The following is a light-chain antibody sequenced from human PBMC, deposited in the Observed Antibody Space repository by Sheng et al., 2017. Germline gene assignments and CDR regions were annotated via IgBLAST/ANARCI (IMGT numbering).Light chain of an antibody. CDR3: HQRFNWPLT. CDR2: DAS. V-gene: IGKV3-11*01. J-gene: IGKJ4*01. Sequence: EIVLTQSPDTMSLSPGERATFSCRASQSVDDQLAWYQKRPGQAPRLLIYDASNRATGIPARFSGSGSGTDFSLTISSLGPEDFAVYYCHQRFNWPLTFGGGTKVEIK. CDR1: QSVDDQ.